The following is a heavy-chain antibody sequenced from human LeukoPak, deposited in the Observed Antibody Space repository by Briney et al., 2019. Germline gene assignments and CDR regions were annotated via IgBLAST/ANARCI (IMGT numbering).Heavy chain of an antibody. CDR1: GGSISSYY. D-gene: IGHD5-12*01. CDR2: IYYSGSS. CDR3: ARKSSTGGFGSYHVWYFDL. V-gene: IGHV4-59*08. Sequence: PSETLSLTCTVSGGSISSYYWHWIRQPPGKGLEWIGYIYYSGSSNYNPSLKSRVSISVDPSKNQFSLKLSSVTAADTGLSYCARKSSTGGFGSYHVWYFDLWGRGTLVTVSS. J-gene: IGHJ2*01.